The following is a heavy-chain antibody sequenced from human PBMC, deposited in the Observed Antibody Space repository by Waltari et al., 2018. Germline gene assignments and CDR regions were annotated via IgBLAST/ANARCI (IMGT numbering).Heavy chain of an antibody. J-gene: IGHJ4*02. CDR2: IRSKAYGGTK. D-gene: IGHD3-10*01. CDR1: GFTFGDYA. CDR3: TSLRPYYYGSGSFDY. Sequence: EVQLVESGGGLVQPGRSLRLSCTASGFTFGDYALTWVRQAPGQGLAWVGFIRSKAYGGTKEYAASVKGRFTISRDDSKSIAYLQMNSLKTEDTAVYYCTSLRPYYYGSGSFDYWGQGTLVTVSS. V-gene: IGHV3-49*04.